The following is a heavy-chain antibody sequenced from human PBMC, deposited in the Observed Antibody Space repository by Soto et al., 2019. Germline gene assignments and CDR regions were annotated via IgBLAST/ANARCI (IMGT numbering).Heavy chain of an antibody. J-gene: IGHJ4*02. D-gene: IGHD2-8*01. CDR3: VSQRTSVLTQAYFDY. Sequence: SETLSLTCTVSGGSVSNSTYYWGWIRQSPGKGLEWIGSVYYRGRSYSKSSVKSRVTISVDTAKNQFSLNLNSVTASDTAVYFCVSQRTSVLTQAYFDYWGPGALVTVSS. V-gene: IGHV4-39*01. CDR1: GGSVSNSTYY. CDR2: VYYRGRS.